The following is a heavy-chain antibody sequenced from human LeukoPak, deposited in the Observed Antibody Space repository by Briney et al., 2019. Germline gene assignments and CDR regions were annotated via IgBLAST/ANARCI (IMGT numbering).Heavy chain of an antibody. CDR3: AKDPRTNWNYVFDY. D-gene: IGHD1-7*01. V-gene: IGHV3-30*02. J-gene: IGHJ4*02. CDR1: GFTFSSYG. Sequence: PGGSLRLSCAASGFTFSSYGMHWVRQAPGKGLEWVAFIRYDGSNKYYADSVKGRFTISRDNSKNTLYLQMNSLRAEDTAVYYCAKDPRTNWNYVFDYWGQGTLVTVSS. CDR2: IRYDGSNK.